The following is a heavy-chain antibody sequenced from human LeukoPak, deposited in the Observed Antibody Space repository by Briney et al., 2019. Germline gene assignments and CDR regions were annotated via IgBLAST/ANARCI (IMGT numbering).Heavy chain of an antibody. J-gene: IGHJ4*02. Sequence: SAKVSCTASGGTFSSYAISWVRQAPGQGLEWMGGIIPIFGTANYAQKFQGRVTITADKSTSTAYMELSSLRSEDTAVYYCARVATRGYSSGWPFFDYWGQGTLVTVSS. CDR1: GGTFSSYA. V-gene: IGHV1-69*06. D-gene: IGHD6-19*01. CDR2: IIPIFGTA. CDR3: ARVATRGYSSGWPFFDY.